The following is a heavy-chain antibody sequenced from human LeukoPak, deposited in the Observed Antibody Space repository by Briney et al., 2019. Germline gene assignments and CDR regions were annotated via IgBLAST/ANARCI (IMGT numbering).Heavy chain of an antibody. V-gene: IGHV4-39*01. D-gene: IGHD5-12*01. Sequence: SETLSLTCGVSGGSISSSGYYWAWIRQPPGPGLEWIGSISYTGTTYYNPSLKSRLTISADRSKNQFSLKLTSVTAADTAVYYCARRRIVATTDYWGQGTLVTVSS. CDR1: GGSISSSGYY. CDR3: ARRRIVATTDY. CDR2: ISYTGTT. J-gene: IGHJ4*02.